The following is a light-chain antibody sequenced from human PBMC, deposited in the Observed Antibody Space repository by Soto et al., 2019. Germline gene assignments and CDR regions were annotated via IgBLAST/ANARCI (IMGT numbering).Light chain of an antibody. V-gene: IGKV1-5*01. J-gene: IGKJ1*01. Sequence: QMTQSSSHPSAFVGERVTLHCRARQDISRWLAWYQQKPGKAPKLLIYDASSLESGVPSRFSGSGSGTEFTLTISSLQPDDFATYYCQQYNSYSLTFGQGTKVEIK. CDR2: DAS. CDR3: QQYNSYSLT. CDR1: QDISRW.